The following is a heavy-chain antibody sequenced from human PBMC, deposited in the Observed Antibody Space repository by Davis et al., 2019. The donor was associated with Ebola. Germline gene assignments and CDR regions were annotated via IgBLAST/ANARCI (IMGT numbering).Heavy chain of an antibody. CDR1: GFTFSSYG. Sequence: GESLKISCAASGFTFSSYGMHWVRQAPGKGLEWAAVISYDGSNKYYADSVKGRFTISRDNSKNTLYLQMNSLRAEDTAVYYCANSLRYFDWFPQAFDIWGQGTMVTVSS. CDR2: ISYDGSNK. J-gene: IGHJ3*02. CDR3: ANSLRYFDWFPQAFDI. D-gene: IGHD3-9*01. V-gene: IGHV3-30*18.